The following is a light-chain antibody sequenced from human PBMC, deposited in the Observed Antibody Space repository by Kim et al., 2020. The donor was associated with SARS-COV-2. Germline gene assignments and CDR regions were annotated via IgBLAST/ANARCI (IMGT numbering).Light chain of an antibody. CDR1: QSVDGY. Sequence: SLSRGDGASLSCRASQSVDGYLAWLQQKPGQAPRLLVSNASTRAAGVPARFSGSGSGTDFTLTISSLEPEDLAVYYCQQRRKSITFGQGTRLEIK. CDR3: QQRRKSIT. CDR2: NAS. J-gene: IGKJ5*01. V-gene: IGKV3-11*01.